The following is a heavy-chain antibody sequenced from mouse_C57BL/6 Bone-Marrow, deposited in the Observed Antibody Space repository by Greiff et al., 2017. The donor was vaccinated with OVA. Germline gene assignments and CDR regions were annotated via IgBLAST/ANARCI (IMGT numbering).Heavy chain of an antibody. CDR2: IHPNSGST. Sequence: QVQLQQPGAELVRPGTSVKLSCKASGYTFTSYWMHWVKQRPGQGLEWIGMIHPNSGSTNYNEKFKSKATLTVDKSSSTAYMQLSSLTSEDSAVYYCATPTDYFDYWGQGTTLTVSS. CDR3: ATPTDYFDY. D-gene: IGHD1-1*01. V-gene: IGHV1-64*01. J-gene: IGHJ2*01. CDR1: GYTFTSYW.